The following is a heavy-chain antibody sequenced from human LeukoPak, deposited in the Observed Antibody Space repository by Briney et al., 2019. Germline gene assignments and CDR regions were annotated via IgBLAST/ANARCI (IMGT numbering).Heavy chain of an antibody. J-gene: IGHJ6*02. Sequence: SVKVSCKASGGTFSSYAISWVRQAPGQGLEWMGGIIPIFGTANYAQKFQGRVTITADESTSTAYMELSSLRSEDTAVYYCARGIVVVVAATPYYYYYGMDVWGQGTTVTVSS. CDR2: IIPIFGTA. CDR3: ARGIVVVVAATPYYYYYGMDV. CDR1: GGTFSSYA. D-gene: IGHD2-15*01. V-gene: IGHV1-69*13.